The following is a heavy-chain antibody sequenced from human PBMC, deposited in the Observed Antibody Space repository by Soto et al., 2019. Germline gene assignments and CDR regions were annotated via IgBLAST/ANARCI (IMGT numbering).Heavy chain of an antibody. CDR1: GFTFDDYA. CDR2: ISWNSGSI. CDR3: AKDISHDSSGYYRSSYFDY. Sequence: EVQLVESGGGLVQPGRSLRLSCAASGFTFDDYAMHWVRQAPGKGLEWVSGISWNSGSIGYTDSVKGRFTISRDNAKNSLYLQMNSLRAEDTALYYCAKDISHDSSGYYRSSYFDYWGQGTLVTVSS. V-gene: IGHV3-9*01. J-gene: IGHJ4*02. D-gene: IGHD3-22*01.